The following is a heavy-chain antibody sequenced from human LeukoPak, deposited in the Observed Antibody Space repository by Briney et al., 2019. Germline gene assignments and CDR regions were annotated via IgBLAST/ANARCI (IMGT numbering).Heavy chain of an antibody. D-gene: IGHD5-18*01. CDR1: GFTVSSNY. V-gene: IGHV3-66*01. J-gene: IGHJ6*02. CDR3: AREGGDLLGETAPRDYYYGMDV. CDR2: IYSGGST. Sequence: GGFLRLSCAASGFTVSSNYMSWVRQAPGKGLEWVSVIYSGGSTYYADSVKGRFTISRDNSKNTLYLQMNSLRAEDTAVYYCAREGGDLLGETAPRDYYYGMDVWGHGTTVTVSS.